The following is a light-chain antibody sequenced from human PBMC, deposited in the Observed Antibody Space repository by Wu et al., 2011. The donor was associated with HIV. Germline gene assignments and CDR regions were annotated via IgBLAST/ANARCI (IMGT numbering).Light chain of an antibody. CDR1: QSVPNSQ. CDR2: DAS. CDR3: QHRSSWPYT. J-gene: IGKJ2*01. V-gene: IGKV3D-20*02. Sequence: IVLTQSPGTLSLSPGERVTLSCRASQSVPNSQLAWYQQKPGQPPRLLFYDASSRATGIPDRFSGSGSGTDFTLTISSLEPEDFAVYYCQHRSSWPYTFGQGTK.